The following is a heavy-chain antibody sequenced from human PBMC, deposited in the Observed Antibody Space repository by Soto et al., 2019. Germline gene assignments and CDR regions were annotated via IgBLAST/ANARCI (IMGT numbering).Heavy chain of an antibody. V-gene: IGHV3-74*01. J-gene: IGHJ6*03. CDR2: LNSDGSST. CDR3: ARGREYAMDV. CDR1: GFTFSSYW. Sequence: EVQLVESGGGLVQPGESLRLSCGGSGFTFSSYWMYWVRQTPGRGLEWVSCLNSDGSSTSYADSVKGRFTISRDNVKNVLYLQMNTLRAEDAAVYYCARGREYAMDVWGKGTTVTVSS.